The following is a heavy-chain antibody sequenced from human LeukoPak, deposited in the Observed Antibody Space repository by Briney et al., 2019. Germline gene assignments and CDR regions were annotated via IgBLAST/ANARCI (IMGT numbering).Heavy chain of an antibody. CDR1: GGTFSSYA. D-gene: IGHD6-13*01. J-gene: IGHJ5*02. V-gene: IGHV1-69*04. CDR3: ARVAADGHNWFDP. CDR2: IIPILGIA. Sequence: SVEVSCKASGGTFSSYAISWVRQAPGQGVEWMGRIIPILGIANYAQKFQGRVTITADKSTSTAHMELSSLRSEDTAVYYCARVAADGHNWFDPWGQGTLVTVSS.